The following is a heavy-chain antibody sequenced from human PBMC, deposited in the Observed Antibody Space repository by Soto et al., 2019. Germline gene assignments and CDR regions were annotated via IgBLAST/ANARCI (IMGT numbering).Heavy chain of an antibody. CDR2: IYYSGST. CDR1: GGSISGGGCC. Sequence: SETLSLTCTVSGGSISGGGCCWSRLPQQQGQGLEGFGYIYYSGSTYYNPSLKSRVTISVDTSKNQFSLKLSSVTAADTAVYYCARIRGRAYCGGDCYSEDWYFDLWGRGTLVTVSS. CDR3: ARIRGRAYCGGDCYSEDWYFDL. J-gene: IGHJ2*01. V-gene: IGHV4-31*03. D-gene: IGHD2-21*02.